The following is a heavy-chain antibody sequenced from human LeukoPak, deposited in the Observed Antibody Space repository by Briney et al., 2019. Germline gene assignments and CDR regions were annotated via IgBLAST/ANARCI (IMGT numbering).Heavy chain of an antibody. V-gene: IGHV1-46*01. D-gene: IGHD2-21*02. CDR3: ATTYCGGDCYPSFDY. CDR2: INPSDGST. CDR1: GYTFTSYY. Sequence: ASVKVSCKASGYTFTSYYMHWVRQAPGQGLEWMGIINPSDGSTNYAQKFQGRVTMTEDTSTDTAYMELSSLRSEDTAVYYCATTYCGGDCYPSFDYWGQGTLVTVSS. J-gene: IGHJ4*02.